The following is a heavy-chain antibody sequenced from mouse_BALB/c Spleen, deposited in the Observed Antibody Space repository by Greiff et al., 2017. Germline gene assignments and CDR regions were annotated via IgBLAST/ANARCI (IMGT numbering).Heavy chain of an antibody. D-gene: IGHD2-12*01. CDR3: ARVYDESFDY. V-gene: IGHV5-6*01. J-gene: IGHJ2*01. Sequence: EVMLVESGGDLVKPGGSLKLSCAASGFTFSSYGMSWVRQTPDKRLEWVATISSGGSYTYYPDSVKGRFTISRDNAKNTLYLQMSSLKSEDTAMYYCARVYDESFDYWGQGTTLTVSS. CDR1: GFTFSSYG. CDR2: ISSGGSYT.